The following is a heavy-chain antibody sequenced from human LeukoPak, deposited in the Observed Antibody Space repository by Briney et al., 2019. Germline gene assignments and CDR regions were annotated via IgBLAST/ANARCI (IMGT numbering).Heavy chain of an antibody. Sequence: SQTLSLPCTVSGGSISSGSYYWSWIRQPAGKGLEWIGRIYTSGSTNYNPSLKSRVTISVDTSKNQFSLELSSVTAADTAVYYCARFGGLDNYFDYGGQGTLVTVSA. J-gene: IGHJ4*02. D-gene: IGHD2-15*01. CDR2: IYTSGST. CDR1: GGSISSGSYY. CDR3: ARFGGLDNYFDY. V-gene: IGHV4-61*02.